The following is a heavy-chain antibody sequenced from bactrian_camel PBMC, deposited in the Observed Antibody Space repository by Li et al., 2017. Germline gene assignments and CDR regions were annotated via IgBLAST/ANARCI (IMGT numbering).Heavy chain of an antibody. J-gene: IGHJ4*01. CDR1: GATHMSSFC. V-gene: IGHV3S28*01. Sequence: SLTVSCVASGATHMSSFCMGWIRQSPGKERESAIARHTIGGTTSYADSVKGRFTVSLDDSQNTLYLDMQNLKPEDTATYTCAADQHDRTVCSVRGSWLNYGQGTQVTVS. CDR2: RHTIGGTT. D-gene: IGHD6*01.